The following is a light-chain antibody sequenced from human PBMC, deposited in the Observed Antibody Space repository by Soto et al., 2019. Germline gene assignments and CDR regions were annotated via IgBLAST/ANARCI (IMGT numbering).Light chain of an antibody. CDR2: GAS. CDR1: QTVRPNY. CDR3: QQYAASPPYT. Sequence: EIVLTQSPGTLSLSPGERATLSCRASQTVRPNYLAWYQQKPGQPPRLLIYGASTRATGIPDRFSGSGSGTDFTLTITRLEPYDFAEYYCQQYAASPPYTFGQGTKLEIK. J-gene: IGKJ2*01. V-gene: IGKV3-20*01.